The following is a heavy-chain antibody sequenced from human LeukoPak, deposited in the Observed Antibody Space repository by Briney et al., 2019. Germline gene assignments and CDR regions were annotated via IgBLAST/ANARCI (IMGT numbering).Heavy chain of an antibody. Sequence: PGRSLRLSCAASGFTFSSYGMHWVRQAPGKGLEWVAVIWYDGSNKYYADSVKGRFTISRDNSKNTLYLQMNSLRAEDTAAYYCARGALGATTWFDPWGQGTLVTVSS. V-gene: IGHV3-33*01. CDR2: IWYDGSNK. CDR3: ARGALGATTWFDP. D-gene: IGHD1-26*01. J-gene: IGHJ5*02. CDR1: GFTFSSYG.